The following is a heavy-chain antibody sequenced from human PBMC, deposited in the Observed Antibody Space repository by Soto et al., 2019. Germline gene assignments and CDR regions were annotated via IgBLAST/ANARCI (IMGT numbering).Heavy chain of an antibody. D-gene: IGHD2-2*02. Sequence: QLQLQESGPGLVKPSETLSLTCTVSGGSISSSSYYWGWIRQPPGKGLEWIGSIYYSGSTYYNPSLKRRVTISVDTSKNQFSLKLSSVTAADTAVYYCATLRVDCSSTSCYTPDAFDIWGQGTMVTVSS. CDR1: GGSISSSSYY. J-gene: IGHJ3*02. CDR2: IYYSGST. CDR3: ATLRVDCSSTSCYTPDAFDI. V-gene: IGHV4-39*01.